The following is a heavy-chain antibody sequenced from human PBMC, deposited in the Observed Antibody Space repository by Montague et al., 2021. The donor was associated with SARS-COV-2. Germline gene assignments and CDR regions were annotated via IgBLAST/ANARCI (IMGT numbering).Heavy chain of an antibody. CDR3: ARVFPRWLQFDPYFDY. CDR1: GRSISSYY. V-gene: IGHV4-59*07. J-gene: IGHJ4*02. CDR2: IYYSGST. D-gene: IGHD5-24*01. Sequence: SDTLSLTCTVSGRSISSYYWSWIRQPPGKGLEWIGYIYYSGSTNYNPSLKSRVTISVDTSKNQFSLKLSSVTAADTAVYYCARVFPRWLQFDPYFDYWGQGTLVTVSS.